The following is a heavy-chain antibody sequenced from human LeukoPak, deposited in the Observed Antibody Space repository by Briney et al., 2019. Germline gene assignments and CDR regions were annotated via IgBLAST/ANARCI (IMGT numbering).Heavy chain of an antibody. CDR2: IYYSGST. V-gene: IGHV4-59*01. Sequence: PSETLSLTRTVSGGSISSYYWSWIRQPPGKGLEWIGYIYYSGSTNYNPSLKSRVTISVDTSKNQFSLKLSSVTAADTAVYYCARVGSSSWYGGVWFDPWGQGTLVTVSS. CDR1: GGSISSYY. CDR3: ARVGSSSWYGGVWFDP. D-gene: IGHD6-13*01. J-gene: IGHJ5*02.